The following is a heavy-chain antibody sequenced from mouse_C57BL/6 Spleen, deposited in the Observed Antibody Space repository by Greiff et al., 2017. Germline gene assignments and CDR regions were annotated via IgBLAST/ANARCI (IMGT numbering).Heavy chain of an antibody. D-gene: IGHD1-1*01. CDR2: IDPETGDT. Sequence: EVHLVESGAELVRPGASVKLSCTASGFNIKDDYMHWVKQRPEQGLEWIGWIDPETGDTEYASKFQGKATITADTSSNTAYLQLSSLTSEDTAVYYCTGITTVVARRDYWGQGTTLTVSS. J-gene: IGHJ2*01. CDR1: GFNIKDDY. V-gene: IGHV14-4*01. CDR3: TGITTVVARRDY.